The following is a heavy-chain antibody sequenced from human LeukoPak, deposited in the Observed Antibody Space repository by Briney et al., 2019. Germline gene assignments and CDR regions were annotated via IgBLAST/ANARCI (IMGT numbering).Heavy chain of an antibody. CDR3: ARDQDGMDV. Sequence: KPSETLSLTCAVYGGSFSGYYWSWIRQPPGKGLEWIGEINHSGSTNYNPSLKSRVTISVDTSKNQFSLKLGSVTAADTAVYYCARDQDGMDVWGQGTTVTVSS. CDR1: GGSFSGYY. V-gene: IGHV4-34*01. CDR2: INHSGST. J-gene: IGHJ6*02.